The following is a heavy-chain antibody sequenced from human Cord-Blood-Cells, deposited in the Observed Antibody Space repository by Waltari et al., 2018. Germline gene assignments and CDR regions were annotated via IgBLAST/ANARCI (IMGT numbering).Heavy chain of an antibody. CDR1: GFTVSSNY. Sequence: EVQLVETGGGLIQPGGSLRLSCAASGFTVSSNYMSWVRQAPGKGLEWVSVSYRGGSTDYADPVKGRFTISRDNSKNTLYLQMNSLRAEDTAVYYCARGMTAAGTLGYYYYYYGMDVWGQGTTVTVSS. D-gene: IGHD6-13*01. CDR3: ARGMTAAGTLGYYYYYYGMDV. J-gene: IGHJ6*02. CDR2: SYRGGST. V-gene: IGHV3-53*02.